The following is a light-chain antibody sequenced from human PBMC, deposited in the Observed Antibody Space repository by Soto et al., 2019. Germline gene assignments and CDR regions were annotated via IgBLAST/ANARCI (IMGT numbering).Light chain of an antibody. V-gene: IGLV1-40*01. Sequence: QSVLTQPPSVSGAPGQRVTISCTGSSSNIGAGYDVHWYQQLPGTAPKLLIYGNSNRPSGVPDRFSGSKSGTSASLAITGPQEEYEADYYRHSYASSLGIFFFGSGTK. J-gene: IGLJ1*01. CDR1: SSNIGAGYD. CDR2: GNS. CDR3: HSYASSLGIFF.